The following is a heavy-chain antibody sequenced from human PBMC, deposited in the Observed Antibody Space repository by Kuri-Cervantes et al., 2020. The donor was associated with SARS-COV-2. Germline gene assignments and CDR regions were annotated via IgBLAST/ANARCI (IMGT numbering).Heavy chain of an antibody. D-gene: IGHD1-26*01. CDR2: IKDGTEK. V-gene: IGHV3-7*01. CDR1: GFIFSSYW. Sequence: GESLKISCAASGFIFSSYWMTWVRQAPGKGLEWVANIKDGTEKYYVDSVKGRFTISRDNVKNSLYLQMNSLRAEDTAVYYCARGVPSGSYYHCFDPWGQGTLVTVSS. CDR3: ARGVPSGSYYHCFDP. J-gene: IGHJ5*02.